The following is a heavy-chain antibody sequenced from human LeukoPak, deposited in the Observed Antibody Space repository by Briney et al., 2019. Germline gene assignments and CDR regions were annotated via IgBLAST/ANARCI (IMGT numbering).Heavy chain of an antibody. J-gene: IGHJ4*02. CDR1: GFAFSFSA. Sequence: GGSLRLSCEASGFAFSFSAMTWVRQAPGKGLEWVAVISYDGDNQYYADSVKGRFTISRDNSKNTLYLQMNSLRVEDTAVYYCAKGHGLSGLRRYYFDYWGQGTLVTVSS. V-gene: IGHV3-30*18. CDR2: ISYDGDNQ. D-gene: IGHD3-10*01. CDR3: AKGHGLSGLRRYYFDY.